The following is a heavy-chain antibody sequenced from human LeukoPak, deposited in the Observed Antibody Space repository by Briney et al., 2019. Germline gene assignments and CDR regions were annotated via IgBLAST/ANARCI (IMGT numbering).Heavy chain of an antibody. V-gene: IGHV3-73*01. Sequence: GGSLRLSCAASGFTFSGSAMHWVRQASGKGLEWVGRIRSKANSYATAYAASVKGRFTISRDDSKNTAYLQMNSLRAEDTAVYYCARMSGAGRSFDYWGQGTLVTVSS. CDR3: ARMSGAGRSFDY. D-gene: IGHD1-26*01. CDR2: IRSKANSYAT. J-gene: IGHJ4*02. CDR1: GFTFSGSA.